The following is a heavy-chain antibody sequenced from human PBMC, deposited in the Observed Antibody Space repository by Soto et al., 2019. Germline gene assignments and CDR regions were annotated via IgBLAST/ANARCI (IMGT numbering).Heavy chain of an antibody. V-gene: IGHV3-30*18. CDR1: GFTFSSYG. D-gene: IGHD2-21*02. J-gene: IGHJ4*02. CDR2: ISYDGSAK. CDR3: AKDPMEFCGGDCYTPYY. Sequence: QVQLVESGGGVVQSGRSLRLSCAASGFTFSSYGMHWVRQAPVKGLEWVAIISYDGSAKYYADSVKGRFTISRDSSKSILYLQMNSLRTEDTAVYYCAKDPMEFCGGDCYTPYYWGQGTLVTVSS.